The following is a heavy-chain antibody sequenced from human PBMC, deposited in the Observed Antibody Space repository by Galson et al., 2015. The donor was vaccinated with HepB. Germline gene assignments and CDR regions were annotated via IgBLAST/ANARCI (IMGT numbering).Heavy chain of an antibody. CDR3: AKVAILGVTPHYFDY. CDR1: GFTFTRYA. CDR2: IGGSGAST. Sequence: SLRLSCAASGFTFTRYAISWVRQAPGKGLEWVSSIGGSGASTYYADSVKGRFTFSRDNSKNTVYLQMNSLRVEDTAVYYCAKVAILGVTPHYFDYWGQGTRVTVSS. D-gene: IGHD2-21*02. J-gene: IGHJ4*02. V-gene: IGHV3-23*01.